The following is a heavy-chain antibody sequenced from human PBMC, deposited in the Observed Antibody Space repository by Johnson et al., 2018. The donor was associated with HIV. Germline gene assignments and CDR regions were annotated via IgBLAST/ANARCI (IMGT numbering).Heavy chain of an antibody. CDR1: GFTFSSYA. CDR3: AKDLSSSDLFDAFDI. D-gene: IGHD6-6*01. CDR2: ISYDGRNK. J-gene: IGHJ3*02. V-gene: IGHV3-30-3*01. Sequence: VQLVESGGGLVQPGGSLRLSCAASGFTFSSYAMSWVRQAPGTGLEWVAVISYDGRNKYYADSVKGRFTISRDNSKNTLYLQMNSLRAEDTAVYYCAKDLSSSDLFDAFDIWGQGTMVTVSS.